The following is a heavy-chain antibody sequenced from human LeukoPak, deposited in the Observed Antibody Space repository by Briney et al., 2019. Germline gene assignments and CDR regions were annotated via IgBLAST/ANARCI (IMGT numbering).Heavy chain of an antibody. J-gene: IGHJ4*02. CDR3: TTGDDFWTGYYLDY. CDR2: IKSKTDGGTT. Sequence: PGGSLRLSCAASGFTFSSYGMHWVRQAPGKGREWVGRIKSKTDGGTTDYAAPVKGRFTISRDDLKNTLYLQMNSLKTEDTAVYYCTTGDDFWTGYYLDYWGQGTLVTVSS. V-gene: IGHV3-15*01. CDR1: GFTFSSYG. D-gene: IGHD3/OR15-3a*01.